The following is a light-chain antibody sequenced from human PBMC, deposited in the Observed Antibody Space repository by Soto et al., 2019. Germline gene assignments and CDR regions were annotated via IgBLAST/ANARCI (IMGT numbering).Light chain of an antibody. CDR3: QQYGSSLIT. CDR2: GAS. Sequence: ENVLTQSPGTLSLFPGERATLSCRASQSVSSNYLACYQQKPGQAPRLLIYGASSRATGIPDRFSGSGSGTDFTLTISRLEPEDFAVYYCQQYGSSLITFGQGTRLEIK. CDR1: QSVSSNY. J-gene: IGKJ5*01. V-gene: IGKV3-20*01.